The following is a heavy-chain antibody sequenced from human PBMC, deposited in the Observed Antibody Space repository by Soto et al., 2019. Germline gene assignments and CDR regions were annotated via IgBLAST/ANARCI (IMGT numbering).Heavy chain of an antibody. Sequence: GEFLKISCKTSGYSFISYWVAWVRQLPGKGLEWMGTFYPGDSTSTYSPSFQGQVTISVDKSISTAYLQLSSLKASDTAMYYCARIIGYCRNNDCSWTFDIWGQGTMVTVSS. V-gene: IGHV5-51*01. CDR2: FYPGDSTS. CDR3: ARIIGYCRNNDCSWTFDI. J-gene: IGHJ3*02. CDR1: GYSFISYW. D-gene: IGHD2-15*01.